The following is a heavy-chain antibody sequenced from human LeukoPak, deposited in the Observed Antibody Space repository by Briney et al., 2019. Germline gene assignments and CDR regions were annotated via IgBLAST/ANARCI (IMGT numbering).Heavy chain of an antibody. CDR1: GFTFDDYA. CDR3: AKDISRDYYDSSGYYQG. CDR2: ISWNSGSI. J-gene: IGHJ4*02. Sequence: GRSLRLSCAASGFTFDDYAMHWVRQAPGKGLEWVSGISWNSGSIGYADSVKGRFTISRDNAKNSLYLRMNSLRAEDTALYYCAKDISRDYYDSSGYYQGWGQGTLVTVSS. D-gene: IGHD3-22*01. V-gene: IGHV3-9*01.